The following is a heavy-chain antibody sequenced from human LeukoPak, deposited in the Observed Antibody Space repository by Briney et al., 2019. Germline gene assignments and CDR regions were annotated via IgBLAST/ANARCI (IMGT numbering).Heavy chain of an antibody. J-gene: IGHJ4*02. Sequence: PGGSLRLSCAASGFTFSTYAMTWDRQAPGKGLEWVSGISGSGAGTYYADSVKGRFTISRDNSKNTLYLQMNSLRAEDTAVYYCAKDSTGWSRDYWGQGTLVTVSS. V-gene: IGHV3-23*01. CDR2: ISGSGAGT. D-gene: IGHD6-19*01. CDR3: AKDSTGWSRDY. CDR1: GFTFSTYA.